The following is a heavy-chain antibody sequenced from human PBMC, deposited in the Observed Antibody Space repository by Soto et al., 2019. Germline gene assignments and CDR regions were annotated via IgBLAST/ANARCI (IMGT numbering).Heavy chain of an antibody. CDR2: IYSGGST. V-gene: IGHV3-66*01. CDR1: GFTVSSNY. J-gene: IGHJ6*03. D-gene: IGHD3-10*01. Sequence: EVQLVESGGGLVQPGGSLRLSCAASGFTVSSNYMSWVRQAPGKGLEWVSVIYSGGSTYYADSVKGRFTISRDNSKNTLYLQXNSLRAEDTAVYYCARAATVGYYYYYMDVWGKGTTVTVSS. CDR3: ARAATVGYYYYYMDV.